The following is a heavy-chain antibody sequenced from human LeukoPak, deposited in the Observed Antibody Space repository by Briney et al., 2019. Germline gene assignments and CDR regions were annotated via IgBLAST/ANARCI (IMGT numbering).Heavy chain of an antibody. V-gene: IGHV3-11*01. CDR3: ARVSSGYYDSSGYFDY. D-gene: IGHD3-22*01. J-gene: IGHJ4*02. CDR1: GFTFSDYY. Sequence: GGPLRLSCAASGFTFSDYYMSWIRQAPGKGLERVSYISSSGGAISYADSVKGRFTISRDNAKNSLYLQMNSQRAEDTAVYYCARVSSGYYDSSGYFDYWGQGTLVTVSS. CDR2: ISSSGGAI.